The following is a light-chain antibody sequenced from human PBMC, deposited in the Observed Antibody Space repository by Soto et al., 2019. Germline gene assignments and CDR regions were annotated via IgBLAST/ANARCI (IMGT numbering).Light chain of an antibody. CDR2: AAS. J-gene: IGKJ3*01. CDR1: QDIRND. Sequence: DIQMTQSPSSLSASVGDRVTITCRASQDIRNDLGWYQQKPWKAPKRLIYAASRLQSGVPSRFSDSGSGTAFTLTISGLQPEDVATYYCLHHNSYPLTFVPGPQVDI. CDR3: LHHNSYPLT. V-gene: IGKV1-17*01.